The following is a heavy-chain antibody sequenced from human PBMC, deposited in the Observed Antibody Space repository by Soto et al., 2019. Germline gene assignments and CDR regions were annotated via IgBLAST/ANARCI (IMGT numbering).Heavy chain of an antibody. CDR1: GFTFSSYA. J-gene: IGHJ6*02. CDR2: ISHDGSNK. Sequence: PGGSLRLSCAASGFTFSSYAMHWVRQAPGKGLEWVAVISHDGSNKYYADSVKGRFTISRDNAKNSLYLQMNSLRAEDTAVYYCAREGLLLWFGEWEDCGMDVWGQGTTVTVSS. V-gene: IGHV3-30-3*01. D-gene: IGHD3-10*01. CDR3: AREGLLLWFGEWEDCGMDV.